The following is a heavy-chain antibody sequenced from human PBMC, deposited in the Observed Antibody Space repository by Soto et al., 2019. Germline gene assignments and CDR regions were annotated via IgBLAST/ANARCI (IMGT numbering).Heavy chain of an antibody. CDR1: GFTVSSNY. CDR3: ARDTYDSSGYCVY. J-gene: IGHJ4*02. Sequence: GGSLRLSCAASGFTVSSNYMSWVRQAPGKGLEWVSVIYSGGSTYYADSVKGRFTISRDNSKNTLYLQMNSLRAEDTAVYYCARDTYDSSGYCVYWGQGTLVTVSS. CDR2: IYSGGST. D-gene: IGHD3-22*01. V-gene: IGHV3-53*01.